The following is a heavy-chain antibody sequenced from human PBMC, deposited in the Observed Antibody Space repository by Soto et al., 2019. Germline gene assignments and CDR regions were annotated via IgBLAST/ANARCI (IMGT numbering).Heavy chain of an antibody. CDR3: AKEAVFSAAMRYYYYMYV. V-gene: IGHV3-30*18. D-gene: IGHD2-2*01. Sequence: GGSLRLSCAASGFTFSSYGMHWVRQAPGKGLEWVAVISYDGSNKYYADSVKGRFTISRDNSKNTLYLQMNSLRAEDTAVYYCAKEAVFSAAMRYYYYMYVWGKGTTVPVSS. J-gene: IGHJ6*03. CDR1: GFTFSSYG. CDR2: ISYDGSNK.